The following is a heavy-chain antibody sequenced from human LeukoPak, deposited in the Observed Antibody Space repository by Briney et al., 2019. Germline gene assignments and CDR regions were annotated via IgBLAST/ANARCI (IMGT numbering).Heavy chain of an antibody. CDR1: DDSITIYY. D-gene: IGHD3-10*01. Sequence: PSETLSLTCTVSDDSITIYYWSWIRQPPGKGLEWIGYIDHTGITNYNPSLNSRVTISRDTSKNHFSLELSSATAADTAVYFCARDRYYYGSESYSLDYWGQGTLVTVSS. CDR2: IDHTGIT. CDR3: ARDRYYYGSESYSLDY. V-gene: IGHV4-59*01. J-gene: IGHJ4*02.